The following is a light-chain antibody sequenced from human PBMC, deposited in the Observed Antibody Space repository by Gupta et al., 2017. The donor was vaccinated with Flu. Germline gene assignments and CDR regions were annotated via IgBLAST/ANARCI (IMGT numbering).Light chain of an antibody. CDR2: QDS. CDR1: KLGDKY. Sequence: YELTQPPSVSVSPGQTASITCSGDKLGDKYACWYQQKPGQSPGLVIYQDSKRPSGIPERFSGSNSGNTATLTISGTQAMDEAYYYCQAWDSSTVVFGGGTKLTVL. V-gene: IGLV3-1*01. J-gene: IGLJ2*01. CDR3: QAWDSSTVV.